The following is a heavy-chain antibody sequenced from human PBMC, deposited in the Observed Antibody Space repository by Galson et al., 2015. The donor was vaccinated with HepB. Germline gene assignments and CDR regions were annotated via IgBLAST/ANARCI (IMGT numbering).Heavy chain of an antibody. V-gene: IGHV3-33*01. Sequence: SLRLSCAASGFTFSSYGMRWVRQAPGKGLEWVAVIWYDGSNKYYADSVKGRFTISRDNSKNMLYLQMNSLRAEDTAVYYCARGPWFFFGVEKGAEYFQHWGQGTLVTVSS. CDR3: ARGPWFFFGVEKGAEYFQH. J-gene: IGHJ1*01. CDR2: IWYDGSNK. D-gene: IGHD3-3*01. CDR1: GFTFSSYG.